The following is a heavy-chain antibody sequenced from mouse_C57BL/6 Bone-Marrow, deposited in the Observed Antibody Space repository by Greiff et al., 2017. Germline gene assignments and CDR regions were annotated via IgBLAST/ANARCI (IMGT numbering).Heavy chain of an antibody. CDR2: MHPNGGSP. V-gene: IGHV1-64*01. CDR1: GYTFTNYW. J-gene: IGHJ4*01. Sequence: QMQLKQPGAELVKPGASVKLSCKASGYTFTNYWMHWVKQRPGQGLEWIGMMHPNGGSPDYNEKFKSEATLSVDKSSRTAYMELSSLTSEDSAVYYCARSYDYDDYTMDYWGQGTSVTVSS. CDR3: ARSYDYDDYTMDY. D-gene: IGHD2-4*01.